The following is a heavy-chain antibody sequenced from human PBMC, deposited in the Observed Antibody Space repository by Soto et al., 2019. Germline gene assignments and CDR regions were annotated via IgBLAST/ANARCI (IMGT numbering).Heavy chain of an antibody. CDR1: GGTFNNYA. CDR2: IIPVFSAT. J-gene: IGHJ5*02. D-gene: IGHD3-3*01. Sequence: QVHLIQSGAEVKKPGSSVKVSCKASGGTFNNYAFSWVRQAPGQGREWMRGIIPVFSATHYAQNFQGRVTIPANESTKTVYLDLSSLRSDDTAVYFCASSTFFGVIALTSKPWFDPCGQGTLVIVSS. CDR3: ASSTFFGVIALTSKPWFDP. V-gene: IGHV1-69*01.